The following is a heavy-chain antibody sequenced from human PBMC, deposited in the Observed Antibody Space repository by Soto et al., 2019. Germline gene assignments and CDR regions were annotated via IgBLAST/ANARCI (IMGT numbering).Heavy chain of an antibody. CDR1: GFTFSDYY. J-gene: IGHJ3*02. CDR2: ISGSGGST. Sequence: GGSLRLSCAASGFTFSDYYMSWIRQAPGKGLEWVSAISGSGGSTYYADSVKGRFTISRDNSKNTLYLQMNSLRAEDTAVYYCSKGEITYYYDSSGPDAFDIWGQGTMVTV. CDR3: SKGEITYYYDSSGPDAFDI. D-gene: IGHD3-22*01. V-gene: IGHV3-23*01.